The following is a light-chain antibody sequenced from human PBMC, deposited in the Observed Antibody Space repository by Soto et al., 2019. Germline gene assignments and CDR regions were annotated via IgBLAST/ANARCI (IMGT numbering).Light chain of an antibody. CDR3: QQYGSSPLT. J-gene: IGKJ3*01. V-gene: IGKV3-20*01. CDR1: QSISNRY. CDR2: DTS. Sequence: EIVLTQSPGTLSLSPGERATLSCRASQSISNRYLAWYQQKLGQAPRLLIYDTSSRATGIPDRFSGSGSGTGFTLTISRLEPEDFAVYYCQQYGSSPLTFGPGTKVDIK.